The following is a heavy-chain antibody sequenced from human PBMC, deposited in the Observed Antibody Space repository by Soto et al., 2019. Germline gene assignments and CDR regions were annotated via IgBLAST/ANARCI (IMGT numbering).Heavy chain of an antibody. J-gene: IGHJ4*02. CDR1: GFTFSNYG. CDR2: ISFNGSEK. Sequence: LRLSCAASGFTFSNYGIHWVRQAPGKGLEWVAVISFNGSEKYYVDSVKGRFTISRDNAKNSLYLQMNSLRAEDTAVYYCAHFDWFIDYWGQGTLVTVSS. CDR3: AHFDWFIDY. D-gene: IGHD3-9*01. V-gene: IGHV3-30*03.